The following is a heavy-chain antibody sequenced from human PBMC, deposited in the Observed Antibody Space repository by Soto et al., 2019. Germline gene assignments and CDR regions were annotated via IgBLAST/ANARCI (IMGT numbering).Heavy chain of an antibody. Sequence: PSETLSLTCTVSGGSISSGGYYWSWIRQHPGKGLEWIGYIYYSGSTYYNPSLKSRVTISVDTSKNQFSLKLSSVTAADTAVYYCARGRITMIVVALYFDYWGQGTLVTVSS. D-gene: IGHD3-22*01. CDR1: GGSISSGGYY. CDR2: IYYSGST. V-gene: IGHV4-31*03. J-gene: IGHJ4*02. CDR3: ARGRITMIVVALYFDY.